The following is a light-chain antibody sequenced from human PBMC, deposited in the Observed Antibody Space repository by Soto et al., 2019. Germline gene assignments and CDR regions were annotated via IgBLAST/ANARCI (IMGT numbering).Light chain of an antibody. V-gene: IGLV2-14*01. CDR2: EVA. J-gene: IGLJ3*02. CDR3: CSYTSRNTRL. Sequence: QSALTQPASVSGSHGRSITISCSGSSSDVGAYDYVSWYQQHPGKAPEVLIYEVAKRPSGVSNRFSGSKSGNTASLTISGLQAEDEADYFCCSYTSRNTRLFGGGTNLTVL. CDR1: SSDVGAYDY.